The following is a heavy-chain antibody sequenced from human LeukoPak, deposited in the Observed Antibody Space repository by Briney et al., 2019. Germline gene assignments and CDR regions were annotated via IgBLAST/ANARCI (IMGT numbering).Heavy chain of an antibody. V-gene: IGHV3-33*01. CDR3: ARDRASYYDFWSGYAPYYYYGMDV. J-gene: IGHJ6*02. D-gene: IGHD3-3*01. CDR2: IWYDGSNK. Sequence: PGGSLRLSCAASGFTFSSYGMHWVRQAPGKGLEWVAVIWYDGSNKYCADSVKGRFTISRDNSENTLYLQMNSLRAEDTAVYYCARDRASYYDFWSGYAPYYYYGMDVWGQGATVTVSS. CDR1: GFTFSSYG.